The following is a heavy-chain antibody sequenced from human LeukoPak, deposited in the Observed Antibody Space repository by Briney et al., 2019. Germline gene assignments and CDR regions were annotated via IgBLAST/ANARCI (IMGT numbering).Heavy chain of an antibody. CDR3: ARGYDSSEDWFDP. D-gene: IGHD3-22*01. CDR2: INHSGST. V-gene: IGHV4-34*01. Sequence: PSETLSLTCAVYGGSFSGYYWSWIRQPPGKGMEWIGEINHSGSTNYNPSLKSRVTISVDTSKNQFSLKLSSVTAADTAVYYCARGYDSSEDWFDPWGRGTLVSVSS. CDR1: GGSFSGYY. J-gene: IGHJ5*02.